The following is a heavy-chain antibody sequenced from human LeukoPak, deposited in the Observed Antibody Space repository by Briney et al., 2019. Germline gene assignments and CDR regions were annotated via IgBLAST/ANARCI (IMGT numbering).Heavy chain of an antibody. CDR3: ARGDMWVTTPWAFDY. Sequence: GGSLRLSCAASGFTFSSYSMNWVRQAPGKGLEWVSSISSSSYIYYADSVKGRFTISRDNAKNSLYLQMNSLRAEDTAVYYCARGDMWVTTPWAFDYWGQGTLVTVSS. CDR1: GFTFSSYS. V-gene: IGHV3-21*01. D-gene: IGHD4-17*01. CDR2: ISSSSYI. J-gene: IGHJ4*02.